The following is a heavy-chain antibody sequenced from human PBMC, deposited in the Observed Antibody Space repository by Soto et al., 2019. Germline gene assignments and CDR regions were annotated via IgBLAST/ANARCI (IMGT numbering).Heavy chain of an antibody. V-gene: IGHV3-23*01. CDR1: GFTFSSYA. CDR3: EKVVYVGGLSDAFDI. J-gene: IGHJ3*02. D-gene: IGHD3-16*02. Sequence: GGSLRLSCAASGFTFSSYAMSWVRQAPGKGLEWVSAISGSGGSTYDADSVKGRFTISRDNSKNTLYLQMNSLRAEDTDVYYCEKVVYVGGLSDAFDIWGQGTMVTVSS. CDR2: ISGSGGST.